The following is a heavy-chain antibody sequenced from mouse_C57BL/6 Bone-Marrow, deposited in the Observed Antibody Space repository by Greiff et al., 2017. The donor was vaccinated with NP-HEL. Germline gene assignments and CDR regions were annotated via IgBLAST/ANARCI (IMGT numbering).Heavy chain of an antibody. V-gene: IGHV3-6*01. Sequence: ESGPGLVKPSQSLSLTCSVTGYSITSGYYWNWIRQFPGNKLEWMGYISYDGSNNYNPSLKNRISITRDTSKNQFFLKLNSVTTEDTATYYCARDGYYVNYWGQGTTLTVSS. CDR3: ARDGYYVNY. D-gene: IGHD2-3*01. CDR2: ISYDGSN. CDR1: GYSITSGYY. J-gene: IGHJ2*01.